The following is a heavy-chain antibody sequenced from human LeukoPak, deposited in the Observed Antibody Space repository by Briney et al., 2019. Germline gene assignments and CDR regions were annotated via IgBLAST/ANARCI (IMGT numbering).Heavy chain of an antibody. J-gene: IGHJ4*02. Sequence: ASVKFSCKASGYTFTGYYMHWVRQAPGQGLELMGWLNPNSGGTNYAQKFQGWVTMTRDTSISTAYMELSRLRSDDTAVYFCAAEDGIRDFDWSSFDYWGQGTLVTVSS. CDR2: LNPNSGGT. D-gene: IGHD3-9*01. CDR3: AAEDGIRDFDWSSFDY. V-gene: IGHV1-2*04. CDR1: GYTFTGYY.